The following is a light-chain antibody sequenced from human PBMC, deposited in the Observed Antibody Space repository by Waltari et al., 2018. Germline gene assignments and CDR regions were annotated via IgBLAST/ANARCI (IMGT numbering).Light chain of an antibody. CDR1: QGISSY. Sequence: DIQMTQSPSSLSASVGGTVTITCRASQGISSYLNWFQQKPGKAPKLLIYAATTLQSGVPSRFSGSGSGTEFTLTISSLQPEDFAAYYCLQHNSYPFSFGQGTKVEI. CDR2: AAT. V-gene: IGKV1-17*01. CDR3: LQHNSYPFS. J-gene: IGKJ2*03.